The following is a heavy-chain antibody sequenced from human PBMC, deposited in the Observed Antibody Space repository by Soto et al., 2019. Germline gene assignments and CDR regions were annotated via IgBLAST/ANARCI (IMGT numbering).Heavy chain of an antibody. CDR3: ARDSAASFDY. CDR2: IYSGGSE. J-gene: IGHJ4*02. CDR1: GLTVSNSQ. V-gene: IGHV3-66*01. D-gene: IGHD2-15*01. Sequence: EVQLVESGGGVVQPGGSLRLSCGASGLTVSNSQMSWVRQAPGKGLEWVSVIYSGGSEYYADSVKGRFTISRDSSKNTLYLQMNSLRVEDTAVYYCARDSAASFDYWGQGTLVTVSS.